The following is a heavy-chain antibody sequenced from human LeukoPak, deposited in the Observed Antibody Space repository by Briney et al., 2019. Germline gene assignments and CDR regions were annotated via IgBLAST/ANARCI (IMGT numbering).Heavy chain of an antibody. D-gene: IGHD1-26*01. CDR1: GFTFSSYW. CDR2: INNVGSST. Sequence: GGSLRLSFAASGFTFSSYWMHWVRQAPGKGLVWVSRINNVGSSTTYADSVKGRFTISRDNAKNTLYLQMNTLSAEDTAVYYCAREVSGSSYFDYWGQGTQVTVSS. CDR3: AREVSGSSYFDY. J-gene: IGHJ4*02. V-gene: IGHV3-74*01.